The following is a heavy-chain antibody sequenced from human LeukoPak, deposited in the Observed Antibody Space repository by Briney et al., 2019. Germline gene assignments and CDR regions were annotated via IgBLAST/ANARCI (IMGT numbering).Heavy chain of an antibody. CDR1: GFSFSGHW. Sequence: GGSLRLSCTASGFSFSGHWMHWARQLPGKGLVWVSRISPTGSATSYADSVKGRFTVSRDNAKNTLYLQVNNLRVEDTAVYYCARGPNSNWSGLDFWGQGTLLTVSS. V-gene: IGHV3-74*01. CDR2: ISPTGSAT. CDR3: ARGPNSNWSGLDF. J-gene: IGHJ4*02. D-gene: IGHD6-6*01.